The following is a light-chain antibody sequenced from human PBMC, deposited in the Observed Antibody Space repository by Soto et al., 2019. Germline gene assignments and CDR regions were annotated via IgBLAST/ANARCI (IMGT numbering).Light chain of an antibody. CDR3: SSYTVSDVV. J-gene: IGLJ2*01. CDR2: DVS. CDR1: SSDIGSYNL. V-gene: IGLV2-23*02. Sequence: QSALTQPASVSGSPGQSITISCTETSSDIGSYNLVSWYQQHPGKAPILMIYDVSKRPSGVSNRFSGSKSGNTASLTISGLQAEDEADYYCSSYTVSDVVFGGGTKLTVL.